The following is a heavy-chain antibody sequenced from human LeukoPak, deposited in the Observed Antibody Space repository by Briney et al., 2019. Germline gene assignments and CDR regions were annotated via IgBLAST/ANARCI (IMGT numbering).Heavy chain of an antibody. V-gene: IGHV3-30*02. CDR1: GFTFSSYS. Sequence: GGSLRLSCAASGFTFSSYSMHWVRQAPGKGPEWVAFIRYDGSNKYYADSVKGRFTISRDNSKNTLYLQMNSLRAEDTAVYYSRVGYCISTSCHTQKDYWGQGTLVTVSS. J-gene: IGHJ4*02. CDR3: RVGYCISTSCHTQKDY. D-gene: IGHD2-2*01. CDR2: IRYDGSNK.